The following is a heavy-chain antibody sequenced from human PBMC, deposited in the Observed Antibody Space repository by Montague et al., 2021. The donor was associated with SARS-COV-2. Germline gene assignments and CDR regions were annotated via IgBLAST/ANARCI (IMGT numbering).Heavy chain of an antibody. CDR2: INHSGST. CDR3: ARGPGITMIVVVITDIWFDP. CDR1: GGSFSGYY. V-gene: IGHV4-34*01. D-gene: IGHD3-22*01. J-gene: IGHJ5*02. Sequence: SETLSLTCAVYGGSFSGYYWSWIRQPPGKGLEWIGEINHSGSTNYNPSLKSRVTISVDTSTNQFSLKLSPVTAADTAVYYCARGPGITMIVVVITDIWFDPWGQGTLVTVSS.